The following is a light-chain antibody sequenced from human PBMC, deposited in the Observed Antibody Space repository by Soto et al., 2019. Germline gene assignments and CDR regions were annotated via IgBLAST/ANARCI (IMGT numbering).Light chain of an antibody. Sequence: DIQMTQSPSSLSASVGDRVTITCRASQGIRNGLGWYQQKPGKAPNLLIYDASTLHSGVPSRFSGGGSGTDFTLTISSLQPEDFATYYCQQVNVYPSTFGGGTKVDI. CDR3: QQVNVYPST. CDR2: DAS. CDR1: QGIRNG. J-gene: IGKJ4*01. V-gene: IGKV1-17*01.